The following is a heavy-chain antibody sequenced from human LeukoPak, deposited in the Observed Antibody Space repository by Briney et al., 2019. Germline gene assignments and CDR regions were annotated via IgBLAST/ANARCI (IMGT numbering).Heavy chain of an antibody. Sequence: SETLSLTCTVSGGSISSGGYYWSWMRQHPGKGLEWIGYIYYSGSTYYNPSLKSRVTISVDTSKDQFSLKLSSVTAADTAVYYCARAPALYYYDSSGYVDYWGQGTLVTVSS. CDR3: ARAPALYYYDSSGYVDY. CDR1: GGSISSGGYY. D-gene: IGHD3-22*01. CDR2: IYYSGST. J-gene: IGHJ4*02. V-gene: IGHV4-31*03.